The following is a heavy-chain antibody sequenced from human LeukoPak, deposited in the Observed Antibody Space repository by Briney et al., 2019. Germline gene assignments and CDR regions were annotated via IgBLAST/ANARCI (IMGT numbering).Heavy chain of an antibody. Sequence: PGRSLRLSCAAPGFTFSSYAMHWVRQAPGKGLEWVAVISYDGSNKYYADSVKGRFSISRDNSKNTLYLQMNSLRAEDTAVYYCARGPLGPYYYYMDVWGEGTTVTVSS. CDR1: GFTFSSYA. V-gene: IGHV3-30*04. CDR2: ISYDGSNK. CDR3: ARGPLGPYYYYMDV. J-gene: IGHJ6*03. D-gene: IGHD7-27*01.